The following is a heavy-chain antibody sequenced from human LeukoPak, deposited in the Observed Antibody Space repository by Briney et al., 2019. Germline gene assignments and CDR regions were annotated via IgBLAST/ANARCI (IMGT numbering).Heavy chain of an antibody. J-gene: IGHJ4*02. D-gene: IGHD4-11*01. V-gene: IGHV3-21*01. CDR2: ISSSSSYI. CDR1: GFTFSSYS. Sequence: GGSLRLSCAASGFTFSSYSMNWVRQAAGKGLELVSSISSSSSYIYYADSVKGRFTISRDNAKNSPYLQMNSLRAEDTAVYYCARDLNYGAEYYFDYWGQGTLVTVSS. CDR3: ARDLNYGAEYYFDY.